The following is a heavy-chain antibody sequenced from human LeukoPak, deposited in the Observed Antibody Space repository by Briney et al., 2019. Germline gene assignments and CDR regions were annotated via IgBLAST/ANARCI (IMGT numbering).Heavy chain of an antibody. Sequence: GGSLRLSCAASGLTVSTDYMSWVRQAPGKGLGWVSVIFPSHSTYYADSVKGRFTISRDNSKNAVYFQMNSLRPEDTAVYYCATKAGSGGGYFDYWGQGTLVTVSS. V-gene: IGHV3-53*05. CDR2: IFPSHST. J-gene: IGHJ4*02. D-gene: IGHD3-10*01. CDR3: ATKAGSGGGYFDY. CDR1: GLTVSTDY.